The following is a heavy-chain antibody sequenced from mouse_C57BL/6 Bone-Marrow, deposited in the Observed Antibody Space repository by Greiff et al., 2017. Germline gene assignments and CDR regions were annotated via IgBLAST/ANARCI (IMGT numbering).Heavy chain of an antibody. CDR2: IWRGGST. Sequence: VQLQQSGPGLVQPSQSLSITCTVSGFSLTSYGVHWVRQSPGKGLEWLGVIWRGGSTDYNAAFMSRLSITKDNSKSQVFFKMNSLQADDTAIYYCAKKGTTVDGYFDVWGTGTTVTVSS. CDR1: GFSLTSYG. V-gene: IGHV2-5*01. CDR3: AKKGTTVDGYFDV. D-gene: IGHD1-1*01. J-gene: IGHJ1*03.